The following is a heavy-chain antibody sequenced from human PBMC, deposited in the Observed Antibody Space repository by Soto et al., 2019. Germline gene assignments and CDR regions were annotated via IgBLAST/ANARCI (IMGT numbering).Heavy chain of an antibody. CDR2: INPSGGST. CDR3: ARDRANYYYDSSGYYYYYYGMDV. Sequence: ASVKVSCKASGYTFTSYYMHWVRQAPGQGLEWMGIINPSGGSTSYAQKFQGRVTMTRDTSTSTVYMELSSLRPEDTAVYYCARDRANYYYDSSGYYYYYYGMDVWGQGTTVTAP. CDR1: GYTFTSYY. D-gene: IGHD3-22*01. J-gene: IGHJ6*02. V-gene: IGHV1-46*01.